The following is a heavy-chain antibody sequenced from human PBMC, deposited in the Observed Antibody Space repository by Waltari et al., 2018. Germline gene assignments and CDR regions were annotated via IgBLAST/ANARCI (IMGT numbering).Heavy chain of an antibody. J-gene: IGHJ4*02. D-gene: IGHD3-9*01. V-gene: IGHV1-69*01. CDR1: GGTFSSYA. CDR3: ARGRGLRYFDWLAFH. Sequence: QVQLVQSGAEVKKPGSSVKVSCKASGGTFSSYAISWVRQAPGQGLEWMGGIIPIFGTANYEQKFQGRGTIPADESTSTAYMELSSLRSEDTAVYYCARGRGLRYFDWLAFHWGQGTLVTVSS. CDR2: IIPIFGTA.